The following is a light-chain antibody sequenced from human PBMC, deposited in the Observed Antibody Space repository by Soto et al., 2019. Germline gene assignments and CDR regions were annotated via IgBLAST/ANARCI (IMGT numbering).Light chain of an antibody. J-gene: IGKJ5*01. Sequence: EIVMTQSPATLSVSPGERATLSCRASQSVSNFLAWFQQKPGRAPRLLIYDASSRATGIPARFSGSGSGTDFTLTISSLQSEDFAVYYCQQYNKWPPITFGQGTRLEIK. CDR1: QSVSNF. V-gene: IGKV3D-15*01. CDR2: DAS. CDR3: QQYNKWPPIT.